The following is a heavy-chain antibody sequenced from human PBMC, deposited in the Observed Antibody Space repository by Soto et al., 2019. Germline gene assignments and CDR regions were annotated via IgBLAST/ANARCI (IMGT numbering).Heavy chain of an antibody. Sequence: SETLSLTCTVSGGSISSYYWSWIRQPPGKGLEWIGYIYYSGSTNYNPSLKSRVTISVDTSKNQFSLKLSSVTAADTAVYYCERGSSYCASSGPERGIVNFDPWGQGTLVTVSS. CDR2: IYYSGST. CDR1: GGSISSYY. D-gene: IGHD3-22*01. V-gene: IGHV4-59*01. CDR3: ERGSSYCASSGPERGIVNFDP. J-gene: IGHJ5*02.